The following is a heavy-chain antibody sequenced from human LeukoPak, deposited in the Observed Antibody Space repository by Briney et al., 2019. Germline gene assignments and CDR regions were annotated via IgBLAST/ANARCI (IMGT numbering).Heavy chain of an antibody. CDR1: GGSISSSSYY. CDR3: ARTYSASWYDAFDI. J-gene: IGHJ3*02. CDR2: IYYSGST. V-gene: IGHV4-39*07. Sequence: SETLSLTCTVSGGSISSSSYYWGWIRQPPGKGLEWIGSIYYSGSTYYNPSLKSRVTISIDKSKNQFSLKLRSVTAADTAVYYCARTYSASWYDAFDIWGQGTMVTVSS. D-gene: IGHD6-13*01.